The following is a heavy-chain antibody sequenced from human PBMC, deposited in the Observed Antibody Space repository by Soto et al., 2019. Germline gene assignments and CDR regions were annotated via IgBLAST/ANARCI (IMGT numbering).Heavy chain of an antibody. CDR2: ISSSSSYI. V-gene: IGHV3-21*01. CDR1: GFTFSSYS. J-gene: IGHJ6*02. Sequence: GGSLRLSCAASGFTFSSYSMNWVRQAPGKGLEWVSSISSSSSYIYYADSVKGRFTISRDNAKNPLYLQMNSLRAEDTAVYYCARDWGYSSSWPTHGMDVWGQGTTVTVPS. CDR3: ARDWGYSSSWPTHGMDV. D-gene: IGHD6-13*01.